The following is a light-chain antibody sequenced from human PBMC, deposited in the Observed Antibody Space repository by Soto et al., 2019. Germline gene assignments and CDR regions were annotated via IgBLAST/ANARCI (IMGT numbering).Light chain of an antibody. CDR1: QSVSSSY. CDR3: HQYGSSPAYT. CDR2: GAS. V-gene: IGKV3-20*01. J-gene: IGKJ2*01. Sequence: EIVLTQSPGTLSLSPGERATLSCRASQSVSSSYLAWYQQKPGQAPRLLIYGASSRATGIPDRFSGSGSGTDFTLIISRLEPEDFAVYYCHQYGSSPAYTFGKGTKLEIK.